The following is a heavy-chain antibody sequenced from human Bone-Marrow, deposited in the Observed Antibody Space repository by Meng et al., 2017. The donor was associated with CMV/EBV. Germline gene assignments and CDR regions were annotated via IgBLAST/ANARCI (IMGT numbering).Heavy chain of an antibody. D-gene: IGHD2-2*02. Sequence: SVKVSCKASGGTFNTYSISWVRQAPGQGLEWMGRIFPILSTADYAQKFQGRVTITADKSTATAYMEVSSLRSEDTAVYYCARGYCSSTSCYKNGMDVWGQGTTVTVSS. CDR2: IFPILSTA. J-gene: IGHJ6*02. CDR1: GGTFNTYS. CDR3: ARGYCSSTSCYKNGMDV. V-gene: IGHV1-69*08.